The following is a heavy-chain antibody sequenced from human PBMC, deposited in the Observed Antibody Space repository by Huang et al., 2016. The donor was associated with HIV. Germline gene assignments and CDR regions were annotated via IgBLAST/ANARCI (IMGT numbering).Heavy chain of an antibody. CDR2: SSYDGSNG. CDR3: AKESRWYSDLDN. V-gene: IGHV3-30*18. D-gene: IGHD2-15*01. J-gene: IGHJ4*02. Sequence: QVQLVESGGGVVQPGRSLRLSCVASGFTFNNFGMHGVRQAPGKGVEWVAVSSYDGSNGRYSEAVKGRFTISRDNPMDTLYLQMNSLRPDDTAVYYCAKESRWYSDLDNWGQGTLVTVSS. CDR1: GFTFNNFG.